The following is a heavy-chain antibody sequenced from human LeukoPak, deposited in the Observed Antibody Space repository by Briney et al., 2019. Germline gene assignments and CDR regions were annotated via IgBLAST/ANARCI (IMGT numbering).Heavy chain of an antibody. Sequence: ASVTVSCKASGYTFTSYYMHWVRQAPGQGLEWMGIINPSGGSTSYAQKFQGRVTMTRDTSTSTVYMELSSLRSEDTAVYYCARDRAYCGGDCYPGLDLDYWGQGTLVTVSS. CDR3: ARDRAYCGGDCYPGLDLDY. D-gene: IGHD2-21*02. V-gene: IGHV1-46*01. CDR1: GYTFTSYY. J-gene: IGHJ4*02. CDR2: INPSGGST.